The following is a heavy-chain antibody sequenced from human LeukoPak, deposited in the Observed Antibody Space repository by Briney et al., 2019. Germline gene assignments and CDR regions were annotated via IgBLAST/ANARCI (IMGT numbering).Heavy chain of an antibody. J-gene: IGHJ4*02. V-gene: IGHV4-34*01. CDR2: INHSGST. D-gene: IGHD3-22*01. CDR1: GGSFSGYY. CDR3: ARGGYYDSSGPFDY. Sequence: SETLSLTCAVYGGSFSGYYWSWIRQPPGKGREWIGEINHSGSTNYNPSLKSRVTISVDTSKNQFSLKLSSVTAADTAVYYCARGGYYDSSGPFDYWGQGTLVTVSS.